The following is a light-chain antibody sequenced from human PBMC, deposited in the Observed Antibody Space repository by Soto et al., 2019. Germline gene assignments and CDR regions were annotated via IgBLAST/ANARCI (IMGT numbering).Light chain of an antibody. CDR1: QGISSY. V-gene: IGKV1-8*01. CDR2: AAS. J-gene: IGKJ4*02. Sequence: AIRMTQSPSSLSASTGDRVTITCRASQGISSYLAWYQQKPGKAPKLLIYAASTLQSGVPSRFRGSGSGTDFTLTISCLQYEDFATYYCQQYYSYPLTCGGGTKVDIK. CDR3: QQYYSYPLT.